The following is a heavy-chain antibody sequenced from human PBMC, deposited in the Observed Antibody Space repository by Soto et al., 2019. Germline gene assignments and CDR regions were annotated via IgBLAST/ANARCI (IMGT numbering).Heavy chain of an antibody. J-gene: IGHJ4*02. CDR3: AKDSWGGTVSGWSHDS. Sequence: QVQLVESGGGVVQPERSLTLSCAASGFTFSSYGMHWVRQAPGKGLEWVAVIWHDGMNKYYADSVRGRFTISRDNSKNTLYLQMNSLRGDDTAVYYCAKDSWGGTVSGWSHDSWGQGTLVTVSS. D-gene: IGHD6-19*01. V-gene: IGHV3-33*06. CDR1: GFTFSSYG. CDR2: IWHDGMNK.